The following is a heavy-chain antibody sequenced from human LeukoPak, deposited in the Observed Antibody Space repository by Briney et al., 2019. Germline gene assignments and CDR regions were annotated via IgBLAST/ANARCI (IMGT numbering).Heavy chain of an antibody. J-gene: IGHJ4*02. D-gene: IGHD1-26*01. Sequence: GGSLRLSCAASGFTFSSYAMSWVRQAPGKGLEWVSTIDGSGGATHYAGSVKGRFTISRDNSKNTLYLQMHSLRAEDTALYYCARDVGPTQMFDFWGQGTLGTVSS. CDR2: IDGSGGAT. V-gene: IGHV3-23*01. CDR1: GFTFSSYA. CDR3: ARDVGPTQMFDF.